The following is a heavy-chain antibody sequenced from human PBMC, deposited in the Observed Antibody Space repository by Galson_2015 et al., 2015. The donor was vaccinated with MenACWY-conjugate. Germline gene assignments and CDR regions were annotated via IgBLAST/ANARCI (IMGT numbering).Heavy chain of an antibody. CDR3: ARRGLMGYALNSYYGMDV. CDR1: GFSFTSYY. Sequence: QSGAEVTKPGESLRISCTASGFSFTSYYINWVRQMPGKGLEWMGRIDPSDSYTNYSPSFQGHVTISADKSIGTAFLQWSSLTASDTAIYYCARRGLMGYALNSYYGMDVWGQGTTVTVSS. V-gene: IGHV5-10-1*01. J-gene: IGHJ6*02. CDR2: IDPSDSYT. D-gene: IGHD2-8*01.